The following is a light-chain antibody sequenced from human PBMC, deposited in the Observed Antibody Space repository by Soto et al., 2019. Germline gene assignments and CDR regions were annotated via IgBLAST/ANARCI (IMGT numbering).Light chain of an antibody. Sequence: EIVLMQSPGTLSLSPGERATLSCRASQSMTRTYIAWYQKKPGQAPRLLIYAASIRAPGIPDRFSGSESETDFTLTISRLEPDDSAVYYCQQYGSSPRTFGPGTKVDIK. CDR1: QSMTRTY. J-gene: IGKJ1*01. CDR3: QQYGSSPRT. V-gene: IGKV3-20*01. CDR2: AAS.